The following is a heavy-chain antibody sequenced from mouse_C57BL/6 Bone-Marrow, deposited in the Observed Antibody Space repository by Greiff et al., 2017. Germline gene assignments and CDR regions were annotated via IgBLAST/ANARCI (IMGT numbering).Heavy chain of an antibody. Sequence: EVQLQQSGPELVKPGASVKISCKASGYTFTDYYMNWVKQSHGKSLEWIGDINPNNGGTSYNQQFKGKATLTVDKSSSTAYMELRSLTSEDSVVYYCGRVGRRYFAYWGQGTLVTVSA. V-gene: IGHV1-26*01. CDR3: GRVGRRYFAY. CDR2: INPNNGGT. J-gene: IGHJ3*01. CDR1: GYTFTDYY.